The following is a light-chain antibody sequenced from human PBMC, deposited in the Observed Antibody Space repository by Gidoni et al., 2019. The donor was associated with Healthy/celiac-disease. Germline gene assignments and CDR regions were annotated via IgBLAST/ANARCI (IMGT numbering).Light chain of an antibody. CDR1: KLGDKY. Sequence: SYELTQPPSVSVSPGQTASITCSGDKLGDKYACWYQQKPGQSPVLVIYQDSKRHSGIPERFSGSNYGNTATLTISGTQAMDEADYYCQAWDSSLGVVFGGGTKLTVL. V-gene: IGLV3-1*01. CDR2: QDS. CDR3: QAWDSSLGVV. J-gene: IGLJ2*01.